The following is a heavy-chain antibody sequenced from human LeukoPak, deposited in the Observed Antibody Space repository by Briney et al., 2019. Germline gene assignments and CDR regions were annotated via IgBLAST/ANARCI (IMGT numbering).Heavy chain of an antibody. J-gene: IGHJ4*02. Sequence: SETLSLTCTVSGGSISSYYWSWIRQPPGKGLEWIGYIYYSGSTNYNPSLKSRVTISVDTSKNQFSLKLSSVTAADTAVYYCARDRGRVPFDYWGQGTLVTVSS. CDR1: GGSISSYY. V-gene: IGHV4-59*01. CDR2: IYYSGST. CDR3: ARDRGRVPFDY.